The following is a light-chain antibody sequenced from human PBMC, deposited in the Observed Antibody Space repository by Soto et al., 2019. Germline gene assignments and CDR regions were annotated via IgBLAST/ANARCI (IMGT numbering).Light chain of an antibody. Sequence: QPVLTQSPSASASLGASVKLTCTLSSGHSNYAIAWHQQQSEKGPRYLMKLNSDGSHSKGDGIPDRFSGSSSGAERYLTISSLQSEDEADYSRHTWGPGIVLFGEGTKPAVL. J-gene: IGLJ2*01. CDR2: LNSDGSH. CDR1: SGHSNYA. CDR3: HTWGPGIVL. V-gene: IGLV4-69*01.